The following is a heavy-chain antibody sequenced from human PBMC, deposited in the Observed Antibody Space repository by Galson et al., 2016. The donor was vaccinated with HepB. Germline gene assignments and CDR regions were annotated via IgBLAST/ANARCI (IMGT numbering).Heavy chain of an antibody. D-gene: IGHD3-9*01. J-gene: IGHJ4*02. CDR1: QFTFSSYG. V-gene: IGHV3-30*18. CDR2: ISYDGSNE. Sequence: SLRLSCAASQFTFSSYGMHWVRQAPGKGLEWVAVISYDGSNEYYGDSVKVRFTISRDNSKSTLYLQMNNVTTEDTAVYYCAKTPRILRYFDWISGLDYWGQGTLVIVSS. CDR3: AKTPRILRYFDWISGLDY.